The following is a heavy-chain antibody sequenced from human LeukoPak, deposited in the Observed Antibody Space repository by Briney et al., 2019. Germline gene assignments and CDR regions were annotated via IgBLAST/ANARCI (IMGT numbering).Heavy chain of an antibody. V-gene: IGHV4-59*08. Sequence: SETLSLTCTVSGGSLSSYYWSWIRQPPGKGLEWIGYIYYSGSTNYNPSLKSRVTISVDTSKNQFSLKLNSVTAADTAVYYCARAVGNNFKNYHFDYWGQGILVTVSS. J-gene: IGHJ4*02. CDR2: IYYSGST. CDR3: ARAVGNNFKNYHFDY. CDR1: GGSLSSYY. D-gene: IGHD1-20*01.